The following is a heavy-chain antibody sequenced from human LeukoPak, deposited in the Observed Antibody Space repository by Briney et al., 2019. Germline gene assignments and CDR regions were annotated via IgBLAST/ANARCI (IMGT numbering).Heavy chain of an antibody. CDR1: GFTFSSYS. V-gene: IGHV3-48*04. J-gene: IGHJ6*03. Sequence: GGSLRLSCAASGFTFSSYSMNWVRQAPGKGLEWVSYISSSSSTIYYADSVKGRFTISRDNAKNSLYLQMNSLRAEDTAVYYCARLGPDDYYYYMDVWGKGTTVTVSS. CDR2: ISSSSSTI. CDR3: ARLGPDDYYYYMDV. D-gene: IGHD7-27*01.